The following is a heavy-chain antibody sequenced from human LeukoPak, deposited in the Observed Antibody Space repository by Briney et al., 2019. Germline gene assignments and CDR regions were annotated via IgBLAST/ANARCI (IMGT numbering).Heavy chain of an antibody. Sequence: GRSLRLSCAASGFTFSSYGMHWVRQAPGKGLEWVAIISYDGSNKYYVDSVKGRFTISRDNSKNTLFLQMNSLRAEDTAVYYCAKGRGYCTNGVCYRIDFWGQGSLVTVSS. V-gene: IGHV3-30*18. CDR1: GFTFSSYG. CDR2: ISYDGSNK. CDR3: AKGRGYCTNGVCYRIDF. D-gene: IGHD2-8*01. J-gene: IGHJ4*02.